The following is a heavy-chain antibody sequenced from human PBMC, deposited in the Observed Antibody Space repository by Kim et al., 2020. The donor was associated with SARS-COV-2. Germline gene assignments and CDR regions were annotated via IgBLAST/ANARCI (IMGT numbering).Heavy chain of an antibody. D-gene: IGHD6-19*01. CDR1: GVSITSTC. CDR2: ICINGDT. J-gene: IGHJ1*01. Sequence: SETLSLTCTVSGVSITSTCWSWVRQPPGKGLEWIGHICINGDTNYNPSVKSRITISLDTSKSQVSLKLTSLTTADTAVYYCARGSGWFQYWGQGALLAVSS. CDR3: ARGSGWFQY. V-gene: IGHV4-4*08.